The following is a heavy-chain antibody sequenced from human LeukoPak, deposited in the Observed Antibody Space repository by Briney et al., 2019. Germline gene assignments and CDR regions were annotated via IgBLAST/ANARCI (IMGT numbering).Heavy chain of an antibody. CDR1: GGSISSGSYY. Sequence: SETLSLTCTVSGGSISSGSYYRSWIRQPAGKGLEWIGRIYTSGSTNYNPSLKSRVTISVDTSKNQFSLKLSSVTAADTAVYYCARICSSTSCKPNYYYYYYMDVWGKGTTVTV. CDR3: ARICSSTSCKPNYYYYYYMDV. V-gene: IGHV4-61*02. D-gene: IGHD2-2*01. J-gene: IGHJ6*03. CDR2: IYTSGST.